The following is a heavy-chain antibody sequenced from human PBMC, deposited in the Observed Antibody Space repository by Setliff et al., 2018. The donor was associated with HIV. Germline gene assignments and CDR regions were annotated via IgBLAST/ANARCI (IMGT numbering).Heavy chain of an antibody. V-gene: IGHV1-2*02. CDR2: INPNSGGT. J-gene: IGHJ3*02. D-gene: IGHD6-13*01. CDR3: ARDPGYKSSWYGAFAI. Sequence: ASVKVSCKASGDAFTDYYIHWVRQAPGQGLEWMGWINPNSGGTNYAQKFQGRVTMTRDTSISTAFMDLSRLRSDDTAVYFCARDPGYKSSWYGAFAIWGPGPM. CDR1: GDAFTDYY.